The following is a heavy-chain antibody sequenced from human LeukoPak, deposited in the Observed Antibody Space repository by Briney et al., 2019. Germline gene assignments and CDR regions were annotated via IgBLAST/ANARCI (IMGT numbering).Heavy chain of an antibody. CDR3: VRGGTSGSGDY. D-gene: IGHD3-10*01. V-gene: IGHV3-74*01. Sequence: GGSLRLSCAASGYTFSGYWMHWVRQAPGKGLVWVSRINKDGSTITYTDSVKGRFTMSRDNAQNTLSLEMKSLRVEDTAVYYCVRGGTSGSGDYWGQGTLDTVSA. CDR1: GYTFSGYW. CDR2: INKDGSTI. J-gene: IGHJ4*02.